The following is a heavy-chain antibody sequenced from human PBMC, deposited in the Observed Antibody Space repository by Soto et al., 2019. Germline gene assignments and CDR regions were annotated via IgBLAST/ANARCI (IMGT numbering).Heavy chain of an antibody. J-gene: IGHJ3*02. Sequence: QVQLQQWGAGLLKPSETLSLTCAVYGGSFSGYYWSWIRQPPGKGLEWIGEINHSGSTNYNPSLKSRVTISVDTDKNQFSLKLSSVTAADTAVYYCARGYGDYVDAFDIWGQGTMVTVSS. V-gene: IGHV4-34*01. CDR2: INHSGST. CDR1: GGSFSGYY. D-gene: IGHD4-17*01. CDR3: ARGYGDYVDAFDI.